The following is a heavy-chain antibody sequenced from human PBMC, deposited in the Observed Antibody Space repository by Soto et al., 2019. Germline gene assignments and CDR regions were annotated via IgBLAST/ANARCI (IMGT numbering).Heavy chain of an antibody. Sequence: EVQLLESGGGLVQPGGSLRLSCAASGFTFSSYAMSWVRQAPGKGLERVSAISGSGGSTYYAASVKGRFTISRDNSKNTLYLQMNSLRAEDTAVYYCASGQQWLVLVDYWGQGTLVTVSS. V-gene: IGHV3-23*01. CDR1: GFTFSSYA. J-gene: IGHJ4*02. CDR2: ISGSGGST. D-gene: IGHD6-19*01. CDR3: ASGQQWLVLVDY.